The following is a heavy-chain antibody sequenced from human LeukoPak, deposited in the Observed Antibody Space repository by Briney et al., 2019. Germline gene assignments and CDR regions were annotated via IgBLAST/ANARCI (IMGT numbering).Heavy chain of an antibody. CDR3: ARVYYYYDSSAYRY. CDR1: GGSFSGYY. J-gene: IGHJ4*02. V-gene: IGHV4-34*01. CDR2: INNNEST. Sequence: SETLSLTRAVSGGSFSGYYWSWIRQPPGKGLEWIGEINNNESTNYNPSLKSRVTISVDTSKNQFSLRLSSVTAADTAVYYCARVYYYYDSSAYRYWGREPWSPSPQ. D-gene: IGHD3-22*01.